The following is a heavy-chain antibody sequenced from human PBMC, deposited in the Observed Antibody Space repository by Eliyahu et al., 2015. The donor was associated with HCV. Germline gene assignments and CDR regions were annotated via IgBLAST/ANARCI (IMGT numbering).Heavy chain of an antibody. V-gene: IGHV1-69*01. CDR1: GGTFSSYA. J-gene: IGHJ3*02. CDR2: IIPIFGTA. CDR3: ARDGNGPTVTTEGAFDI. Sequence: EVKKPGSSVKVSCKASGGTFSSYAISWVRQAPGQGLEWMGGIIPIFGTANYAQKFQGRVTITADESTSTAYMELSSLRSEDTAVYYCARDGNGPTVTTEGAFDIWGQGTMVTVSS. D-gene: IGHD4-17*01.